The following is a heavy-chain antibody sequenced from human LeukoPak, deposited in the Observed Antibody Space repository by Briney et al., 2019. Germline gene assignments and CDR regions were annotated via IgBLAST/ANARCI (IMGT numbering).Heavy chain of an antibody. CDR2: IRYDGSNK. J-gene: IGHJ5*02. Sequence: GGSLRLSCAASGFTFSSYGMHWVRQAPGKGLEWVAVIRYDGSNKYYADSVKGRFTISRDNSKNTLYLQMNSLRAEDTAVYYCARDAYYDFWSGERWFDPWGQGTLVTVSS. V-gene: IGHV3-33*01. D-gene: IGHD3-3*01. CDR1: GFTFSSYG. CDR3: ARDAYYDFWSGERWFDP.